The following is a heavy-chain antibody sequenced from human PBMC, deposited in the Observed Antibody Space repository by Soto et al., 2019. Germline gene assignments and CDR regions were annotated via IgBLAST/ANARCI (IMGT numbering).Heavy chain of an antibody. CDR3: ARGWLLRGSSGWDPVHYWYFDL. V-gene: IGHV1-3*01. Sequence: ASVKVSCKASGYTFTSYAMHWVRQAPGQRLEWMGWINAGNGNTKYSQKFQGRVTITRDTSASTAYMELSSLRSEDTAVYYCARGWLLRGSSGWDPVHYWYFDLWGRGTLVTVSS. CDR2: INAGNGNT. D-gene: IGHD6-19*01. J-gene: IGHJ2*01. CDR1: GYTFTSYA.